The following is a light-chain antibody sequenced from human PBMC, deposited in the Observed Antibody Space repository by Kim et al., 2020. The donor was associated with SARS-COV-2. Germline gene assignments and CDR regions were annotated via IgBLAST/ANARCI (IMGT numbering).Light chain of an antibody. CDR2: DVS. CDR1: SSDVGGYTY. CDR3: CSYASRVDVV. J-gene: IGLJ2*01. Sequence: GQSVTISCTGTSSDVGGYTYVSWYQQHPGKAPKLMIYDVSKRPSGVPDRFSGSKSGNTASLTISGLQAEDEADYYCCSYASRVDVVFGGGTQLTVL. V-gene: IGLV2-11*01.